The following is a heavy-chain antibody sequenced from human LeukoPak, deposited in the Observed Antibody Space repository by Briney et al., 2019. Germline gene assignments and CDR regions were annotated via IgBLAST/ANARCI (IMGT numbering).Heavy chain of an antibody. CDR1: GFTFSSYA. J-gene: IGHJ4*02. V-gene: IGHV3-23*01. CDR2: IFPSGGEI. D-gene: IGHD2-8*02. Sequence: PGGSLRLSYAASGFTFSSYAMGWVRQAPGKGLEWVSSIFPSGGEIHYADSVRGRFTISRDNSKSTLSLQMNSLRAEDTAIYYCATYRQVLLPFESWGQGTLVTVSS. CDR3: ATYRQVLLPFES.